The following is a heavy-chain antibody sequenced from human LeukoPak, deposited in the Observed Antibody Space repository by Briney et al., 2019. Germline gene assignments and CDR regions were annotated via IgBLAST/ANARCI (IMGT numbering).Heavy chain of an antibody. V-gene: IGHV1-2*06. D-gene: IGHD2-2*01. CDR2: INPNSGDT. J-gene: IGHJ4*02. CDR3: ARDYCSSTSCLLDY. CDR1: GYTFTGYH. Sequence: ASVKVSCKASGYTFTGYHMHWVRQAPGQGLEWMGRINPNSGDTNYAQKFQGRVTMTRDTSISTAYMELSRLRSDDTAVYYCARDYCSSTSCLLDYWGQGTLVTVSS.